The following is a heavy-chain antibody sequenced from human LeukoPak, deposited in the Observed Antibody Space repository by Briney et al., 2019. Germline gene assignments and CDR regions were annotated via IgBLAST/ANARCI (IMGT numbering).Heavy chain of an antibody. V-gene: IGHV3-7*01. CDR2: IKHDGSED. CDR1: GFTFSSYE. Sequence: PGGSLRLSCAASGFTFSSYEMNWVRQAPGKGLEWVANIKHDGSEDYYLDSVKGRFTISRDNAKNSMWLQMNSLRDEDTAVYYCARDQTPFYWGQGSLVTVSS. J-gene: IGHJ4*02. CDR3: ARDQTPFY. D-gene: IGHD2-15*01.